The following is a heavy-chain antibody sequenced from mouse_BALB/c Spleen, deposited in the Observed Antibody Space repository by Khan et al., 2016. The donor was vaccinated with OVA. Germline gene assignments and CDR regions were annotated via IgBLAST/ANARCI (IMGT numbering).Heavy chain of an antibody. D-gene: IGHD2-9*01. CDR2: IWGGGDT. CDR1: GFSLSRYN. V-gene: IGHV2-6-4*01. CDR3: ARAYYCYDCYYAMNC. J-gene: IGHJ4*01. Sequence: QVQLKQSGPGLVAPSQSLSITCTVSGFSLSRYNIHWVRQPPGKGLEWLGMIWGGGDTNYNSTLKSRLSIIKDNSKSQVFLNMNSLQTADTAMYYYARAYYCYDCYYAMNCWGQGTSVTVSS.